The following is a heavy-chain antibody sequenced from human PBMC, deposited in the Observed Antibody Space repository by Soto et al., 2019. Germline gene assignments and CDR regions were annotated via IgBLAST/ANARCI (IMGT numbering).Heavy chain of an antibody. J-gene: IGHJ4*02. CDR2: ISYDGSNK. D-gene: IGHD3-10*01. CDR1: GFTFSSYG. CDR3: AKGRGDY. Sequence: GGSLRLSCAASGFTFSSYGMHWVRQAPGKGLEWVAVISYDGSNKYYADSVKGRFTISRDNSKNTLYLQMNSLRAEDTAVYYCAKGRGDYWGQGTLVTVSS. V-gene: IGHV3-30*18.